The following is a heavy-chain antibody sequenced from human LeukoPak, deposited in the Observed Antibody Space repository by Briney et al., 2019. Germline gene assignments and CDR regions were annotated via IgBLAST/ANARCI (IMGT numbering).Heavy chain of an antibody. J-gene: IGHJ4*02. CDR1: GFTFSSYS. Sequence: GSLRLSCAASGFTFSSYSMNWVRQAPGKGLEWVSSISSSSSYIYYADSVKGRFTISRDNAKNSLYLQMNSLRAEDTAVYYCAKKEGYYGSGSYRYWGQGTLVTVSS. CDR3: AKKEGYYGSGSYRY. CDR2: ISSSSSYI. D-gene: IGHD3-10*01. V-gene: IGHV3-21*04.